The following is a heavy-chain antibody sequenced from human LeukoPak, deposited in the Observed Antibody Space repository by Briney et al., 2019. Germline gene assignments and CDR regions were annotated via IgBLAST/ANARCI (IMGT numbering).Heavy chain of an antibody. J-gene: IGHJ4*02. D-gene: IGHD3-22*01. CDR2: IYYSGST. Sequence: SETLSLTCTVSGGPISSSSYYWGWIRQPPGKGLEWIGSIYYSGSTYHHPSLKSRVTISVDTSKNQFSLKLSSVTAADTAVYYCARGLGYYYDSSGSPDYWGQGTLVTVSS. CDR1: GGPISSSSYY. V-gene: IGHV4-39*07. CDR3: ARGLGYYYDSSGSPDY.